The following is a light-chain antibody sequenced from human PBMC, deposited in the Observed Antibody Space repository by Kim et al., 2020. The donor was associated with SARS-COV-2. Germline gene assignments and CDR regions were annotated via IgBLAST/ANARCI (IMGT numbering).Light chain of an antibody. Sequence: LGTNVRIQSQGDRRRNYYASWYQQKPGKAPVIVIYGKNHRPPGIPDRFSGSKSGNTASLTITGGQAEEEAEYYCNSRDSSGNHWVFGGGTQLTVL. CDR3: NSRDSSGNHWV. V-gene: IGLV3-19*01. CDR2: GKN. J-gene: IGLJ3*02. CDR1: RRRNYY.